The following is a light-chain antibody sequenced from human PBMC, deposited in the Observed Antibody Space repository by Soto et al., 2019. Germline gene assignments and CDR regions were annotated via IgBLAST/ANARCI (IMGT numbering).Light chain of an antibody. V-gene: IGKV3-20*01. J-gene: IGKJ4*01. CDR1: QSVSNNY. CDR3: QQYASSPVT. CDR2: GAS. Sequence: ENVLTQSPDTLSLSPGDRASLSCRASQSVSNNYLAWHQQRPGQAPRLLIFGASNRATGVPDRFTGSASGTDFTLTISSLQPEDFALYFCQQYASSPVTFGGGTKLEI.